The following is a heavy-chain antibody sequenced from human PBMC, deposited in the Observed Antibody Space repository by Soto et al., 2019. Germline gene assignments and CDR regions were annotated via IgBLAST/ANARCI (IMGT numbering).Heavy chain of an antibody. Sequence: QEELVQSGAEVKKPGSSVNVSCRTSEGTFASYSITWLRQAPGQRLESMGEIIPLMRTVNYAQKFQDRVTITGDRSTSTVYMALSNLRSDDTAVYYCARDPVDLFGYLDVWGQGTTVTVSS. CDR1: EGTFASYS. CDR2: IIPLMRTV. J-gene: IGHJ6*02. V-gene: IGHV1-69*06. D-gene: IGHD2-21*01. CDR3: ARDPVDLFGYLDV.